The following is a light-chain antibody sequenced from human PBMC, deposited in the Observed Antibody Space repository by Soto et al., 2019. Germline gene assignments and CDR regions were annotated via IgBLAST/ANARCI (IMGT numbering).Light chain of an antibody. Sequence: DIVLTQSPVTLSLSPGETAALSCRASQSVSSFLAWFQQKPGQAPRLLIYDASNRATGIPARFSGSGSGTDFTLTISSLEAEDFAVYYCQQRSNWPCTFGQGTKVEIK. CDR1: QSVSSF. CDR3: QQRSNWPCT. V-gene: IGKV3-11*01. CDR2: DAS. J-gene: IGKJ1*01.